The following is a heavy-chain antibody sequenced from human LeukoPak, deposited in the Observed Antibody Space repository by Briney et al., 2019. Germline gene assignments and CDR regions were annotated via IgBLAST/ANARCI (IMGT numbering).Heavy chain of an antibody. CDR3: ARGPAVADYFQHYHMDV. CDR2: ISRSGGNT. Sequence: GGSLRLSCAASGFTISRSSMHWVRQAPGKGLEFVSAISRSGGNTYYAHSVKGRFTISRDTSKNTLYLQVGSLRVEDMAVYYCARGPAVADYFQHYHMDVWGKGTTVTVSS. V-gene: IGHV3-64*01. D-gene: IGHD6-19*01. CDR1: GFTISRSS. J-gene: IGHJ6*03.